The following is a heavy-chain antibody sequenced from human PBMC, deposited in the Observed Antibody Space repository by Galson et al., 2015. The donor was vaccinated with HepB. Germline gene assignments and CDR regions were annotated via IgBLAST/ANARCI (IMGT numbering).Heavy chain of an antibody. CDR3: VRARREILRFFDSDH. CDR2: INSVSSHI. Sequence: SLRLSCAAYGFTFSIYSMTWVRQAPGMGLEWVSSINSVSSHIYYADSVSGRFTTSRDNAKSSLYLQMNSLRAEDTAVYYCVRARREILRFFDSDHWGQGTLVTVSS. V-gene: IGHV3-21*01. J-gene: IGHJ4*02. CDR1: GFTFSIYS. D-gene: IGHD3-3*01.